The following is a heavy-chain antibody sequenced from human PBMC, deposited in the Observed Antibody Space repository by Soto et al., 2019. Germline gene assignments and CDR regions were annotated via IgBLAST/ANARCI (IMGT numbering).Heavy chain of an antibody. CDR2: LYNAGST. V-gene: IGHV4-59*01. Sequence: QVRLQESGPGLVKPSETLSLTCTVSGGSISRYYWSWIRQPPGKGLEWIGYLYNAGSTIYNPSLKSRVTISVDMSQNQFSLNLNYVTAADTAVYYCARDLWGYCGTDCYPLDVRGQGTTVTVSS. CDR3: ARDLWGYCGTDCYPLDV. CDR1: GGSISRYY. J-gene: IGHJ6*02. D-gene: IGHD2-21*02.